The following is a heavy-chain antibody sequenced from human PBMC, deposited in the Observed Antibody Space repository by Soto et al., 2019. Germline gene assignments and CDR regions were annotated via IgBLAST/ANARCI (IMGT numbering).Heavy chain of an antibody. Sequence: GGSLRLSCAASGFTFSSYAMHWVRQAPGKGLEWVAVISYDGSNKYYADSVKGRFTLSRDNSKNTLYLQMNSLRAEDTAVYYCARSRLVATISAFDIWGQGTMVTVSS. J-gene: IGHJ3*02. V-gene: IGHV3-30-3*01. CDR1: GFTFSSYA. CDR3: ARSRLVATISAFDI. CDR2: ISYDGSNK. D-gene: IGHD5-12*01.